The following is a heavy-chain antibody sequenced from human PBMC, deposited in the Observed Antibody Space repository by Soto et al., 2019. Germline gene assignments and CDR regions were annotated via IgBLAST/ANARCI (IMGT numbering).Heavy chain of an antibody. D-gene: IGHD3-10*01. Sequence: SGGSLRLSCAASGFTFRRYAIHWVRQAPGKGLEWVAVISRDGSNKYYVDSVKGRFTISRDNSKDTVYLQMNSLRDEDSAMFYCARSRSGAVADSFDFWGQGTLVTVSS. J-gene: IGHJ4*02. CDR1: GFTFRRYA. V-gene: IGHV3-30*04. CDR2: ISRDGSNK. CDR3: ARSRSGAVADSFDF.